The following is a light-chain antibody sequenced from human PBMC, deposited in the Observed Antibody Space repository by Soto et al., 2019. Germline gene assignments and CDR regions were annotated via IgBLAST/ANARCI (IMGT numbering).Light chain of an antibody. V-gene: IGLV2-14*01. CDR2: EVS. CDR3: SSYTSSTTLVI. J-gene: IGLJ2*01. CDR1: STDVGGYNY. Sequence: QSALTQPASVSGSAGQSITISCTGTSTDVGGYNYVSWYQQHPGKVPKLIIYEVSNRPSGVTSRFSGSKSGNTASLTISGLQAEDEADYHCSSYTSSTTLVIFGGGTKLTVL.